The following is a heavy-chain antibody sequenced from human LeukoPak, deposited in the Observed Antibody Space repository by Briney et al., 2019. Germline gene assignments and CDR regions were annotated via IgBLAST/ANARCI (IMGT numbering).Heavy chain of an antibody. CDR2: IYYSGST. CDR1: GGSISSSSYY. J-gene: IGHJ4*02. V-gene: IGHV4-39*07. CDR3: ARCRIVGATTFDY. D-gene: IGHD1-26*01. Sequence: SDTLSLTCTVSGGSISSSSYYWRWIRQPPGKGLEWIGSIYYSGSTNYTPSLKSRVTISVDTSKNQFSLKLSSVTAADTAVYYCARCRIVGATTFDYWGQGTLVTVSS.